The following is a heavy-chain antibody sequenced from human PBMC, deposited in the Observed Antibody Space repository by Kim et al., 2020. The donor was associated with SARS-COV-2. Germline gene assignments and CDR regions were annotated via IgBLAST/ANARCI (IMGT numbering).Heavy chain of an antibody. D-gene: IGHD3-16*01. CDR2: IYYSGYT. Sequence: SETLSLTCTVSSGSINTSNYYWGWIRQPPGKGLEWIGSIYYSGYTYHNPSLKSRVTISLHTSKNQFSLRLNSVTAADTAVYYCARERGITFGGVPDWYFDLWGRGTLVTVSS. CDR3: ARERGITFGGVPDWYFDL. CDR1: SGSINTSNYY. J-gene: IGHJ2*01. V-gene: IGHV4-39*07.